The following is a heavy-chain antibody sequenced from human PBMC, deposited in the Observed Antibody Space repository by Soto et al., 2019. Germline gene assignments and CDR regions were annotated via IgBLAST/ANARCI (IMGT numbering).Heavy chain of an antibody. V-gene: IGHV3-74*01. J-gene: IGHJ5*02. CDR1: GFNFSNHW. D-gene: IGHD2-21*02. CDR2: ITSDGKSK. CDR3: ARESGDWPLHWFDP. Sequence: VGSLRLSCAASGFNFSNHWMHWVRQRPAEGLVWVSRITSDGKSKAYAESVKGRFAISRDNAKNTLYLQMNGLTAEDTAVYYCARESGDWPLHWFDPWGQGTLVTVSS.